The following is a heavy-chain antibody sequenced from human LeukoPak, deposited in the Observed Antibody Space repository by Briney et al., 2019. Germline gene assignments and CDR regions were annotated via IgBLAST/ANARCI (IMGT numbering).Heavy chain of an antibody. J-gene: IGHJ5*01. CDR1: GFTFSSYA. CDR2: VSGSGTST. CDR3: AKPCDSGNLNWVDS. D-gene: IGHD2-21*01. V-gene: IGHV3-23*01. Sequence: GGSLRLSCAASGFTFSSYAMSWVRQAPGKGLEWVSGVSGSGTSTYYADSVKGRFTISRDNSKNTLYLQLNRLRDEDTALYSCAKPCDSGNLNWVDSWGQGTLVTVSS.